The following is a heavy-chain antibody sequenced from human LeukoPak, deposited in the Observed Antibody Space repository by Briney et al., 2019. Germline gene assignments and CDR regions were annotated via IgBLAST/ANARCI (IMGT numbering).Heavy chain of an antibody. J-gene: IGHJ4*02. D-gene: IGHD1-1*01. CDR2: ITNSGST. CDR3: ARGGRFRPGTTDY. V-gene: IGHV4-59*12. Sequence: PSETLSLTCTVSGVSISSSYWSWIRQPPGKGLEWIGYITNSGSTSYNPSLKSRVTISVDTSKNQFSLKLSSVTAADTAVYYCARGGRFRPGTTDYWGQGTLVTVSS. CDR1: GVSISSSY.